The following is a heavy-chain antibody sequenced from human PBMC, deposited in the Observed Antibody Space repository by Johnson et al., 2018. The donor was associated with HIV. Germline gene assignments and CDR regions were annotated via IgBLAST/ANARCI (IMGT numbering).Heavy chain of an antibody. V-gene: IGHV3-23*04. CDR2: ISGSGGST. CDR3: ARDTYCSGGSCYSNAFDI. D-gene: IGHD2-15*01. CDR1: GFTFSSYW. J-gene: IGHJ3*02. Sequence: VQLVESGGGLVQPGGSLRLSCAASGFTFSSYWMSWVRQAPGKGLDWVSSISGSGGSTHYADSVKGRFTISRDNAKKSLYRQMNSLRAEDTAVYYCARDTYCSGGSCYSNAFDIWGQGTMFTVSS.